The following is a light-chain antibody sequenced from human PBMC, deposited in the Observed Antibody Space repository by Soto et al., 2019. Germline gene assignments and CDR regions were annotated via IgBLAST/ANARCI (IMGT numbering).Light chain of an antibody. CDR2: EVT. J-gene: IGLJ3*02. CDR1: TSDVGKYNY. CDR3: SSYVGNNNLV. Sequence: QSVLTQPPSASGSPGQSVTISCTGTTSDVGKYNYVSWYQQHPGKAPKVMIYEVTNRPSGVPDRFSGSKSGNTASLTVSGLQTEDEADYYCSSYVGNNNLVFGGGTKLTVL. V-gene: IGLV2-8*01.